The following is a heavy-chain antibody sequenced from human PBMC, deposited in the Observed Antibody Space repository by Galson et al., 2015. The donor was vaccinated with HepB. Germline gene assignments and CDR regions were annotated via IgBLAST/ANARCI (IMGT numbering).Heavy chain of an antibody. Sequence: QSGAEVKKPGESLKISCKGSGSIFTSYWIGWVRQMPGKGLEWVGIMYPGDSETRYSPSFQGQVTISADKSISTAYLQWSSLKASDSAVYYCARSYNSGWYNDYWGQGTLVTVSS. V-gene: IGHV5-51*01. CDR3: ARSYNSGWYNDY. J-gene: IGHJ4*02. CDR2: MYPGDSET. D-gene: IGHD6-19*01. CDR1: GSIFTSYW.